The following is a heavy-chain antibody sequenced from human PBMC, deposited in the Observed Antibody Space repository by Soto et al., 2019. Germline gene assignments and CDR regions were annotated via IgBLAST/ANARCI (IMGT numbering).Heavy chain of an antibody. CDR1: GGTFSSYT. D-gene: IGHD2-2*01. CDR3: ASGYCSSTRCFRGGGDAFDI. CDR2: IIPILGIA. J-gene: IGHJ3*02. V-gene: IGHV1-69*02. Sequence: QVQLVQSGAEVKKPGSSVKVSCKASGGTFSSYTISWVRQAPGQGLEWMGRIIPILGIANYAQKFQGRVTITADKSTGTAYRELRSLRSEDPAVYYCASGYCSSTRCFRGGGDAFDIWGQGTMVTVSS.